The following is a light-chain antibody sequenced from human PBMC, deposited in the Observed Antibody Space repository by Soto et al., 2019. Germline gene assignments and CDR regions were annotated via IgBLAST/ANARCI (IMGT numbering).Light chain of an antibody. J-gene: IGLJ1*01. Sequence: QSVLTQPPSVSGAPGQRVTISCTGSGSNIGAGYDVHWYQHLPGTAPKLLIYSNRNRPSGVPDRFSGSKSGTSASLAITGLQAEDEADYYCQSYDSSLSGYVFGTGTRSPS. CDR1: GSNIGAGYD. V-gene: IGLV1-40*01. CDR2: SNR. CDR3: QSYDSSLSGYV.